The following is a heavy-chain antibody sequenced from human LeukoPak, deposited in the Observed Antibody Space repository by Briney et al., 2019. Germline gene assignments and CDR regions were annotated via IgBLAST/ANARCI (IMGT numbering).Heavy chain of an antibody. V-gene: IGHV4-61*02. CDR1: GGSISSGSYY. J-gene: IGHJ4*02. CDR2: IYTSGST. CDR3: ARETISYYYDSSGYYYDY. Sequence: PSETLSLTCTVSGGSISSGSYYWSWIRQPAGKGLEWIGRIYTSGSTNYNPSLKSRVTISVDTSKNQFSLKLSSVTAADTAVYYCARETISYYYDSSGYYYDYWGQGTLVNVSS. D-gene: IGHD3-22*01.